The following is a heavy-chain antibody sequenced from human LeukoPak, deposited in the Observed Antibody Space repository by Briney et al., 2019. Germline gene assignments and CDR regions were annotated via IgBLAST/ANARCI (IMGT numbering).Heavy chain of an antibody. D-gene: IGHD6-13*01. V-gene: IGHV3-66*01. CDR3: AKGPWQQPSWFDP. J-gene: IGHJ5*02. CDR2: IYTGGTT. Sequence: GGSLRLSCAASGFTVTSNHMNWVRQAPGKGVEWVSVIYTGGTTHYADSLKDRFNISRDNSKNTLYLQMNSLRAEDTAVYYCAKGPWQQPSWFDPWGQGTLVTVSS. CDR1: GFTVTSNH.